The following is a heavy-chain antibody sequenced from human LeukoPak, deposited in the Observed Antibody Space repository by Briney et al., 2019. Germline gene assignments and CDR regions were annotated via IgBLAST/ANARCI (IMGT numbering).Heavy chain of an antibody. D-gene: IGHD2-15*01. CDR1: GGSISSGDYY. J-gene: IGHJ4*02. Sequence: SETLSLTCTVSGGSISSGDYYWSWIRQPPGKGLEWIGYIYYSGSTYYNPSLKSRVTISVDTSKNQFSLKLSSVAAADTAVYYCARSRMVVAATRHFDYWGQGTLVTVSS. CDR2: IYYSGST. CDR3: ARSRMVVAATRHFDY. V-gene: IGHV4-30-4*01.